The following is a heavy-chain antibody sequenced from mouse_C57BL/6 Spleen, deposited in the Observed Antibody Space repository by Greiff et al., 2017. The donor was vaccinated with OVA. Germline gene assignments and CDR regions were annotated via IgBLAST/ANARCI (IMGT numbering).Heavy chain of an antibody. Sequence: QVQLQQSGAELVRPGASVTLSCKASGYTFTDYEMHWVKQTPVHGLEWIGAIDPETGGTAYNQKFKGKAILTADKSSSTAYMELRSLTSEDSAVDYCTPGSSYWYFDVWGTGTTVTVSS. J-gene: IGHJ1*03. CDR1: GYTFTDYE. V-gene: IGHV1-15*01. D-gene: IGHD1-1*01. CDR3: TPGSSYWYFDV. CDR2: IDPETGGT.